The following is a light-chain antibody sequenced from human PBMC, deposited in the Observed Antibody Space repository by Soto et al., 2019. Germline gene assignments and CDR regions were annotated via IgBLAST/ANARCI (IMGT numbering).Light chain of an antibody. Sequence: EIVMTQSLGTLSLSPGERATISCRASQVIGSRYLAWYHQKSGQAPRLLIYGASSRATGIPDRFSGSGSGTDFTLTISRLEPEDFGVYYWQQFGSSIPHTFGQGTKLEIK. CDR3: QQFGSSIPHT. V-gene: IGKV3-20*01. CDR1: QVIGSRY. J-gene: IGKJ2*01. CDR2: GAS.